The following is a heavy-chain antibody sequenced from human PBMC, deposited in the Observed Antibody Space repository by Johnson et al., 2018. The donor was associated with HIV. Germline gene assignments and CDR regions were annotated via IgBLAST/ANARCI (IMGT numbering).Heavy chain of an antibody. CDR3: AREIQYFTAFDI. CDR2: ISHDVNNK. J-gene: IGHJ3*02. Sequence: QVQLLESGGGVVQPGRSLRLSCAASGFTFNSYILHWVRQAPGKGLEWVAAISHDVNNKFSADSVKGRFTLSRDNSKNTLYLQMDSLRPEDTAVYYCAREIQYFTAFDIWGQGTMVTVSS. D-gene: IGHD3-9*01. V-gene: IGHV3-30-3*01. CDR1: GFTFNSYI.